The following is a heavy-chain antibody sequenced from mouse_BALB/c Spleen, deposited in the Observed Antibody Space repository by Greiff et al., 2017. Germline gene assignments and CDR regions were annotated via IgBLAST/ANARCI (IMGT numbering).Heavy chain of an antibody. CDR2: ISYSGST. CDR1: GDSITSGY. J-gene: IGHJ4*01. CDR3: ARRGYYGNYEDAMDY. Sequence: EVKLQESGPSLVKPSQTLSLTCSVTGDSITSGYWNWIRKFPGNKLEYMGYISYSGSTYYNPSLKSRISITRDTSKNQYYLQLNSVTTEDTATYYCARRGYYGNYEDAMDYWGQGTSVTVSS. V-gene: IGHV3-8*02. D-gene: IGHD2-1*01.